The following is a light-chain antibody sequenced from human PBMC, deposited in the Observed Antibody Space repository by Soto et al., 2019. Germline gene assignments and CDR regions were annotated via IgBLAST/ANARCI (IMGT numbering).Light chain of an antibody. J-gene: IGKJ1*01. CDR1: QSISNW. CDR3: QHYNSYSEA. CDR2: KAS. Sequence: DIQMTHSPSTLSASVGDRVTIAFRASQSISNWLAWYQQRPGKAPKLLIYKASTLKSGVPSRFSGSGSGTEFTLTISSLQPDDFATYYCQHYNSYSEAFGQGTKVDI. V-gene: IGKV1-5*03.